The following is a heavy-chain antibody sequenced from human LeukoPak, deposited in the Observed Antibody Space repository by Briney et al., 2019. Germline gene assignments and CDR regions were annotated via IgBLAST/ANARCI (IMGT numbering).Heavy chain of an antibody. CDR1: GYIFTSRG. CDR2: ISAYNGNT. Sequence: GASVKVSCKASGYIFTSRGITWVRQAPGQGREWMGWISAYNGNTNYAQNVQGRVTVTRDTSTSTAYMELRSLRFDDTAVYYCARDLPGAAVEGTTRGMDVWGQGTTVTVSS. D-gene: IGHD6-19*01. CDR3: ARDLPGAAVEGTTRGMDV. J-gene: IGHJ6*02. V-gene: IGHV1-18*01.